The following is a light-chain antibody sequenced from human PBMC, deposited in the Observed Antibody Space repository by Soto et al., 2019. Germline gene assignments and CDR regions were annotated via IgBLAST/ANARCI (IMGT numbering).Light chain of an antibody. CDR1: SSDVGGYNY. V-gene: IGLV2-14*01. CDR2: EVS. CDR3: SSYTSSSIDYV. Sequence: QSVLTQPASVSGSPGQSITIPCTGTSSDVGGYNYVSWYQQHPGKVPKLMIYEVSNRPSGVSNRFSGSKSGNTASLTISGLQAEDEADYYCSSYTSSSIDYVFGTGTKLTVL. J-gene: IGLJ1*01.